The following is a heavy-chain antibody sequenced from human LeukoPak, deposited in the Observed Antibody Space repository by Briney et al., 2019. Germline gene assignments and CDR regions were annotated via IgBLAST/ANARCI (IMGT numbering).Heavy chain of an antibody. Sequence: GRSLRLSCAASGFTFSSYGMHWVRQAPGKGLEWVAVISYDGSNKYYADSVKGRFTISRDNSKNTLYLQMNSLRAEDTAVYYCAKVGAAWYSSSWYFDYWGQGTLVTVSS. V-gene: IGHV3-30*18. D-gene: IGHD6-13*01. J-gene: IGHJ4*02. CDR2: ISYDGSNK. CDR3: AKVGAAWYSSSWYFDY. CDR1: GFTFSSYG.